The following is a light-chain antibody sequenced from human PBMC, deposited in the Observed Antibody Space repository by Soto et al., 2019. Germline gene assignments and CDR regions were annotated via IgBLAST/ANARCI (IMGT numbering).Light chain of an antibody. CDR1: QSLLHSNGYNY. J-gene: IGKJ4*01. V-gene: IGKV2-28*01. Sequence: DIVMTQSPLSPPVTPGEPASISCRSSQSLLHSNGYNYLDWYLQKPGQSPQLLIYLGSNRASGVPDRFSGSGSGTDFTLKISRVEAEDVGVYYCMQALQTPPTLGGGTKVDIK. CDR3: MQALQTPPT. CDR2: LGS.